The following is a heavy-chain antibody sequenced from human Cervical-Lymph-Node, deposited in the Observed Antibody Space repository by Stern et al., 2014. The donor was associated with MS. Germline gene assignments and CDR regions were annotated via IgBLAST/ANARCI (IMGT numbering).Heavy chain of an antibody. J-gene: IGHJ4*02. V-gene: IGHV4-31*03. D-gene: IGHD4-17*01. Sequence: QVHLVQSGPGLVQPSQTLSLTCTVSGGSISSDNYYWSWIRQHPVKGLEWIGYIYYSGSTNYNPSLKSRITISLDTSKNQFSLKLNSVTAADTAVYYCARSKYGDYYTLDSWGQGTLVTVSS. CDR1: GGSISSDNYY. CDR2: IYYSGST. CDR3: ARSKYGDYYTLDS.